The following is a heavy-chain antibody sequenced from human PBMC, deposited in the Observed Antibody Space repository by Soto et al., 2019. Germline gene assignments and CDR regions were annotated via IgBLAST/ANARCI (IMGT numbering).Heavy chain of an antibody. CDR3: ARMDGDYNYYGLDV. J-gene: IGHJ6*02. V-gene: IGHV2-26*01. CDR1: GFSLTNGRMG. D-gene: IGHD4-17*01. CDR2: FFSDAER. Sequence: QVTLKESGPVLVKPTETLTLTCSVLGFSLTNGRMGVSWIRQPPGKAPEWLAHFFSDAERSYSTSMQSRLNMYQDSSGSQVVLTMTNMAPADTATYFCARMDGDYNYYGLDVWGHGIAVTVSS.